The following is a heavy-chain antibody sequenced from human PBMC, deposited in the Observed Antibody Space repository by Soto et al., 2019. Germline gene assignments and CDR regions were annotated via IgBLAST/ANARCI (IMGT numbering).Heavy chain of an antibody. D-gene: IGHD6-13*01. CDR1: GCSFSDYA. Sequence: VGSLRLACAASGCSFSDYAMSWARQAPGKGLEWVSVISESGGSTQYADSVRGRFTVSRDNSKNSLSLRMNSLRDEDTAVYFCAKRSPYSSGWYSPIFDYWGQGALVTSPQ. CDR2: ISESGGST. CDR3: AKRSPYSSGWYSPIFDY. V-gene: IGHV3-23*01. J-gene: IGHJ4*02.